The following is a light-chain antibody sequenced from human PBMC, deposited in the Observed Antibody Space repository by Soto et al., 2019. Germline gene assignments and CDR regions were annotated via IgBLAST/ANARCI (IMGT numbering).Light chain of an antibody. CDR2: EVT. V-gene: IGLV2-8*01. Sequence: QSALTQPPSASGSPGQSVTIPCTGSSSDIGTYNFVSWYQQHPGKAPKLIIHEVTKRPSGVPDRFSGSKSGNTASLTVSGLQADDEADYYCQSYAGSNILLFGGGTKVTVL. J-gene: IGLJ2*01. CDR1: SSDIGTYNF. CDR3: QSYAGSNILL.